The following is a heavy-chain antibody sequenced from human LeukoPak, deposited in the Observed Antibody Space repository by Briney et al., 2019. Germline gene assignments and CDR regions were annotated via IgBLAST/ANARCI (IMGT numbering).Heavy chain of an antibody. CDR2: TYYRSKWYN. CDR1: GDSVSSNSAA. V-gene: IGHV6-1*01. CDR3: ARGRYYYGSGSYSWGVDY. D-gene: IGHD3-10*01. J-gene: IGHJ4*02. Sequence: SQTLSLTCAISGDSVSSNSAAWNWIRQSPSRGLEWLGRTYYRSKWYNDYAVSVKSRITINPDTSKNQFSLQLNSLTPEDTAVYYCARGRYYYGSGSYSWGVDYWGQGTLVTVSS.